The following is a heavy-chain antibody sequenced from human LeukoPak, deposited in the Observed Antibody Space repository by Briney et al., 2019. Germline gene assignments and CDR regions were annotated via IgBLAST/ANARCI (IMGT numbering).Heavy chain of an antibody. CDR2: ISSSGSTI. V-gene: IGHV3-48*03. D-gene: IGHD6-13*01. CDR1: GFTFSSYE. Sequence: GGSLRLSCATSGFTFSSYEMNWVRKAPGKELEWVSYISSSGSTIYYADSVKGRFTISRDNAKNSLYLQMNSLRAEDTVVYYCARAHPGSSLLIGEIDSWGQGTLVTVSS. CDR3: ARAHPGSSLLIGEIDS. J-gene: IGHJ5*01.